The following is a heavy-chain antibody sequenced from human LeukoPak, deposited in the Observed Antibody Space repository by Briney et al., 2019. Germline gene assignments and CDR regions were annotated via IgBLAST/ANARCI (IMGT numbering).Heavy chain of an antibody. J-gene: IGHJ3*02. CDR3: ARVGPNAFDI. CDR1: GYSFADYY. V-gene: IGHV1-2*02. CDR2: IKPNSGGT. Sequence: ASVKVSCKASGYSFADYYMHWVRQAPGQGLEWMGWIKPNSGGTRSAQKFQGRVTMTRDTSISTAYMELSSLRYDDTAVYYCARVGPNAFDIWGQGTMVTVSS. D-gene: IGHD3-16*01.